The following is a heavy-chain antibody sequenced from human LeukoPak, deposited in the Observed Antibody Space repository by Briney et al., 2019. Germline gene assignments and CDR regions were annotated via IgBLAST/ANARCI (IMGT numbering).Heavy chain of an antibody. Sequence: SETLSLTCTVSGGSINNYYWSWIRQPPGKGLEWIGYIYYSGSTNYNPSLKSRVTISVDTSKNQFSLKLSSVTAADTAVYYCARAVYGGLNWFDPWGQGTLVTVSS. CDR1: GGSINNYY. D-gene: IGHD4-23*01. J-gene: IGHJ5*02. CDR3: ARAVYGGLNWFDP. V-gene: IGHV4-59*01. CDR2: IYYSGST.